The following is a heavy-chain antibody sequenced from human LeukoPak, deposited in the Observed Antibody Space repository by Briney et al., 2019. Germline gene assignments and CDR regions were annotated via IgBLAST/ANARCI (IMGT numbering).Heavy chain of an antibody. CDR2: MNPNSGNT. CDR3: ARAARPKRTTDYYYYYMDV. J-gene: IGHJ6*03. V-gene: IGHV1-8*01. D-gene: IGHD1-7*01. Sequence: ASVKVSCEASGYTFTSYDINWVRQATGQGLEWMGWMNPNSGNTGYAQKFQGRVTMTRNTSISTAYMELSSLRSEDTAVYYCARAARPKRTTDYYYYYMDVWGKGTTVTVSS. CDR1: GYTFTSYD.